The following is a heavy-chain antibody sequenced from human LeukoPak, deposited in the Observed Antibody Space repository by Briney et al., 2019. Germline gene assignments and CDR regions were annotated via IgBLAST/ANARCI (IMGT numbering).Heavy chain of an antibody. Sequence: ASVKVSCKASGYTFTGYYMHWVRQAPGQGLEWMGWINPNSGGTNYAQKFQGRVTMTTDTSTSRAYMELRSLRYDDTAVYYCAKERARGFGELSALGYWGQGTLVTVSS. CDR1: GYTFTGYY. V-gene: IGHV1-2*02. J-gene: IGHJ4*02. CDR3: AKERARGFGELSALGY. D-gene: IGHD3-10*01. CDR2: INPNSGGT.